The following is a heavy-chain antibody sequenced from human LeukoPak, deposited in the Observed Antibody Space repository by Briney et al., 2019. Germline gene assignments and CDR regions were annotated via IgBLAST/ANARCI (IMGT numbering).Heavy chain of an antibody. D-gene: IGHD6-19*01. Sequence: GASVKDSCKASGGTFSSYAISWVRRAPGQGLEWMGGIIPIFGTANYAQKFQGRVTITTDESTSTAYMELSSLRSEDTAVYYCACTATKYSSGWYVAHDYWGQGTLVTVSS. CDR3: ACTATKYSSGWYVAHDY. J-gene: IGHJ4*02. CDR2: IIPIFGTA. CDR1: GGTFSSYA. V-gene: IGHV1-69*05.